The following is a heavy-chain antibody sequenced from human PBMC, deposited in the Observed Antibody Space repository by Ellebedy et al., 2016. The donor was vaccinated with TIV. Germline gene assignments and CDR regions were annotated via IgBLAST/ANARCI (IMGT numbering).Heavy chain of an antibody. CDR1: GFTVSSNY. V-gene: IGHV3-48*01. CDR2: ISSSSSTI. D-gene: IGHD3-9*01. Sequence: GESLKISCAASGFTVSSNYMNWVRQAPGKGLEWVSYISSSSSTIYYADSVKGRFTISRDNAKNSLYLQMNSLRAEDTAVYYCARDDDDILTGRNAMDVWGQGTTVTVSS. CDR3: ARDDDDILTGRNAMDV. J-gene: IGHJ6*02.